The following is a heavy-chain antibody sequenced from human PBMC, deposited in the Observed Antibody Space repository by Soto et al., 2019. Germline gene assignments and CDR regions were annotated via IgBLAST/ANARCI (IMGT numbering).Heavy chain of an antibody. V-gene: IGHV4-30-4*01. CDR2: IYYSGST. Sequence: SETLSLTCTVSGGSISSGDYYWSWIRQPPGKGLEWIGYIYYSGSTYYNPSLKSRVTISVDTSKNQFSLKLSSVTAADTAVYYCARGPWLLTVTTTFDPWGQGTLVTVSS. J-gene: IGHJ5*02. D-gene: IGHD4-17*01. CDR1: GGSISSGDYY. CDR3: ARGPWLLTVTTTFDP.